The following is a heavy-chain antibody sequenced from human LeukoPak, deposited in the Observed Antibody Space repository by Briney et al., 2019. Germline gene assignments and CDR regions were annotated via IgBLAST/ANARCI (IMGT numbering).Heavy chain of an antibody. CDR1: GFTFSSYG. CDR3: AKDDSALWFGELSHYFNC. Sequence: GGSLRLSCAASGFTFSSYGMNWVRQAPGKGLEWVSGISGRGDSTSYADSVKGRFIISRDISKNTLYLQMNSLRADDTAVYYCAKDDSALWFGELSHYFNCWGQGTLVTVSS. J-gene: IGHJ4*02. D-gene: IGHD3-10*01. V-gene: IGHV3-23*01. CDR2: ISGRGDST.